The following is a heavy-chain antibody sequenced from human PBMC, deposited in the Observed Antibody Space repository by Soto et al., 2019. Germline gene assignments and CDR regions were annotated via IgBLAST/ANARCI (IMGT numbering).Heavy chain of an antibody. J-gene: IGHJ4*02. CDR1: GYTFTSYG. D-gene: IGHD3-22*01. Sequence: GASVKVSCKASGYTFTSYGISWVRQAPGQGLEWMGWISAYNGNTNYAQKLQGRVTMTTDTSTSTAYMELRSLRSDDTAVYYCAREYYYDSSGYEGYFDYWGQGTLVTVSS. V-gene: IGHV1-18*01. CDR2: ISAYNGNT. CDR3: AREYYYDSSGYEGYFDY.